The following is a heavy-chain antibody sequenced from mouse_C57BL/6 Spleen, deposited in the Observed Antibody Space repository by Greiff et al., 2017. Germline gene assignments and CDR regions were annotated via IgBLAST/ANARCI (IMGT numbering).Heavy chain of an antibody. CDR3: ACYDYDGGAWFAY. J-gene: IGHJ3*01. CDR2: INPSNGGT. D-gene: IGHD2-4*01. Sequence: VQLQQPGTELVKPGASVKLSCKASGYTFTSYWMHWVKQRPGQGLEWIGNINPSNGGTNYNEKFKSKATLTVDKSSSTAYMQLSSLTSEDSAVYYCACYDYDGGAWFAYWGQGTLVTVSA. V-gene: IGHV1-53*01. CDR1: GYTFTSYW.